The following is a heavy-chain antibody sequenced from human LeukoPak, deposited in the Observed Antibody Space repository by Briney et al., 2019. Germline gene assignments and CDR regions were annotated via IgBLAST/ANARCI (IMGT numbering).Heavy chain of an antibody. CDR3: AGGSWRVTWSYFDY. CDR2: ISYDGGNK. CDR1: GFTFSSYA. V-gene: IGHV3-30-3*01. J-gene: IGHJ4*02. Sequence: GGSLRLSCAASGFTFSSYAMHWVRQAPGKGLEWGAVISYDGGNKYYADSVKGRFTISRDNSKNTLYLQMNSLRAEDTAMYYCAGGSWRVTWSYFDYWGQGTLVTVSS. D-gene: IGHD3-16*01.